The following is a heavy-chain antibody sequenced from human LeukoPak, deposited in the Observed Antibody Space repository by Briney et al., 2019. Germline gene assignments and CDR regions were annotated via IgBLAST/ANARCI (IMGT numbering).Heavy chain of an antibody. CDR3: ARAYSSSWYWNWFDP. CDR1: GGSISSYY. J-gene: IGHJ5*02. V-gene: IGHV4-59*08. D-gene: IGHD6-13*01. Sequence: SETLSLTCTVSGGSISSYYWSWIRQPPGKGLEWIGYIYYSGGTNYKSSLKSRVTISVDTSKNQFSLKVSSVSAADTAVYYCARAYSSSWYWNWFDPWGQGTLVTVSS. CDR2: IYYSGGT.